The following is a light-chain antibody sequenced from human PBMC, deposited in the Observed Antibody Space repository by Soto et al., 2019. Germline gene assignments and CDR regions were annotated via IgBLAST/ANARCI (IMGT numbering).Light chain of an antibody. J-gene: IGLJ2*01. CDR2: GND. CDR3: AGWDDSLRGRV. V-gene: IGLV1-44*01. CDR1: NSNIGSNT. Sequence: QSVLTQPPSASGTPGQRVTISCSGSNSNIGSNTVNWYQQFPGTAPRFLIYGNDLRPSGVPDRFSASKSGTSASLAISGRQSEDEADYFCAGWDDSLRGRVFGGGTQLTVL.